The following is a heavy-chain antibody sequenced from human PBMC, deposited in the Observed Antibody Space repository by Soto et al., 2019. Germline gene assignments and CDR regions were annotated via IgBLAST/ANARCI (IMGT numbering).Heavy chain of an antibody. Sequence: PGGSLRLSCAASGFMFSSYAMSWVRQAPGKGLEWLSSISASGGTANLADSVEGRCTISRDNSKSTLYLQMNSLRAEDTAVYYCAKLTYPSDSTGYYYERVSGWIDSWGQGTLVTVSS. V-gene: IGHV3-23*01. CDR2: ISASGGTA. J-gene: IGHJ5*01. D-gene: IGHD3-22*01. CDR3: AKLTYPSDSTGYYYERVSGWIDS. CDR1: GFMFSSYA.